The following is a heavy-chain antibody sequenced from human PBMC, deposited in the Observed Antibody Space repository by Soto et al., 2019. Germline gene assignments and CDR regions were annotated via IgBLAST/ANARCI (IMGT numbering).Heavy chain of an antibody. Sequence: GASVKVSCKASGGTFSSYAISWVRQAPGQGLEWMGGIIPIFGTANYAQKFQGRVTITADKSTSTAYMELSSLRSEDTAVYYCARGQDIVVVVAATRLGYYYYGMDVWGQGPTVTVYS. CDR1: GGTFSSYA. CDR2: IIPIFGTA. V-gene: IGHV1-69*06. J-gene: IGHJ6*02. CDR3: ARGQDIVVVVAATRLGYYYYGMDV. D-gene: IGHD2-15*01.